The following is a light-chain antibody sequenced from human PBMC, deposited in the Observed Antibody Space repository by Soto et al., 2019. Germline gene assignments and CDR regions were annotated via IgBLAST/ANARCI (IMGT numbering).Light chain of an antibody. V-gene: IGKV4-1*01. CDR2: WAS. J-gene: IGKJ1*01. CDR3: QQYYTTPWT. CDR1: QSVSYSSNNKNY. Sequence: DIVMTQSPDSLAVSLGERATINCKSSQSVSYSSNNKNYLAWYQQKPGQPPKALIYWASTRESGVPDRFSGSGSGTDFTLTIGSLQAEDVAVYYCQQYYTTPWTFGQGTKVDIK.